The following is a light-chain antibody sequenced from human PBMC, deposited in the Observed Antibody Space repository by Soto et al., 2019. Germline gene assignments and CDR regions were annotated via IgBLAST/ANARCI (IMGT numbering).Light chain of an antibody. CDR3: QQYINLWT. J-gene: IGKJ1*01. Sequence: EIVMTQSPVTLSVSLGERATLSCRASQSVSSNLAWYQQKPGQSPRLLIYGASTRATGVPARFSGSRSGTDFTLTNSSLQSEDFAVYYCQQYINLWTFGHGTNVEIK. CDR2: GAS. CDR1: QSVSSN. V-gene: IGKV3-15*01.